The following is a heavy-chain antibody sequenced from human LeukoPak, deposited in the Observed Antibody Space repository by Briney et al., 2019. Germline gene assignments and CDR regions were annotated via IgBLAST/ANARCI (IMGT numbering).Heavy chain of an antibody. CDR3: ARESSSGDY. D-gene: IGHD6-13*01. V-gene: IGHV3-21*04. CDR1: GFTFSDYS. CDR2: ISPSSSYI. Sequence: PGGSLRLSCAASGFTFSDYSMNWVRQAPGKGLEWVSSISPSSSYIYYADSVKGRFTISRDNSKNTLYLQMNSLRAEDTAVYYCARESSSGDYWGQGTLVTVSS. J-gene: IGHJ4*02.